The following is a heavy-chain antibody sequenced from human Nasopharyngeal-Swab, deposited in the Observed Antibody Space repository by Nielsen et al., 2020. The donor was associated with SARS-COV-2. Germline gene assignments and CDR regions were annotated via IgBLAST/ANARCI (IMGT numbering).Heavy chain of an antibody. Sequence: GGPLRPSFAAPGFTFSTYSMNWARQPPGKGLEWVSYISSSGSTIYYADSVKGRFTISRDNAKNSLYLQMNSLRAEDTAVYYCASIAAAHTTYFDYWGQGTLVTVSS. CDR2: ISSSGSTI. CDR1: GFTFSTYS. D-gene: IGHD6-13*01. J-gene: IGHJ4*02. V-gene: IGHV3-48*04. CDR3: ASIAAAHTTYFDY.